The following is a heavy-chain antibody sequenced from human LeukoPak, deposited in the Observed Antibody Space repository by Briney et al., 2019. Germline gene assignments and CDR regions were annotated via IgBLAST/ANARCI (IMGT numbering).Heavy chain of an antibody. CDR2: MNPNSGNT. CDR3: ARSKLLWFGDTKASGFDY. Sequence: ASVKVSCKASGYTFTSYDINWVRQATGQGLEWMGWMNPNSGNTGYAQKFQGRVTMTRNTSISTAYMELSSLRSEDTAVYYCARSKLLWFGDTKASGFDYWGQGTLVTVSS. V-gene: IGHV1-8*01. CDR1: GYTFTSYD. D-gene: IGHD3-10*01. J-gene: IGHJ4*02.